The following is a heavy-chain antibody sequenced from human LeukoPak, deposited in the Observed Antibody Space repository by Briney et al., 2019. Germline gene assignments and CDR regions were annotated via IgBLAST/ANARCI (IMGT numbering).Heavy chain of an antibody. CDR3: TTLPAKDTFAKGYTTQGAYYYYYMDV. Sequence: PGGSLRLSCAASGFTFSGSAMHWVRQASGKGLEWVGRIRSKANSYATAYAASVKGRFTISRDDSKNTAYLQMNSLKTEDTAVYYCTTLPAKDTFAKGYTTQGAYYYYYMDVWGKGTTVTVSS. CDR1: GFTFSGSA. J-gene: IGHJ6*03. D-gene: IGHD1-26*01. V-gene: IGHV3-73*01. CDR2: IRSKANSYAT.